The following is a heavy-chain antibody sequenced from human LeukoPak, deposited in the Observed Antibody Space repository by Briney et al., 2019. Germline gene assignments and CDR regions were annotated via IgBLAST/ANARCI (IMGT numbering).Heavy chain of an antibody. CDR3: ARGPLGAPAGNWFDP. CDR1: AGSISSYY. CDR2: IYYSGST. Sequence: PSETLSLTRTVSAGSISSYYWSWIRQPPGKGLEWIGYIYYSGSTNYNPSLKSRVTISVDTSKNQFSLKLSSVTAADTAVYYCARGPLGAPAGNWFDPRGQGTLVTVSS. J-gene: IGHJ5*02. V-gene: IGHV4-59*01. D-gene: IGHD1-26*01.